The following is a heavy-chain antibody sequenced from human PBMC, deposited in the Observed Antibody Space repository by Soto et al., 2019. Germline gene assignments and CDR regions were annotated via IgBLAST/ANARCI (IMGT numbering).Heavy chain of an antibody. V-gene: IGHV1-69*13. Sequence: SVKVSCKASGGTFSSYAISWVRQAPGQGLEWMGGIIPIFGTANYAQKFQGRVTITADESTSTAYMELSSLRSEDTAVYYCARKDTAMVFAARDYYYGMGVWGQGTTVTVSS. CDR3: ARKDTAMVFAARDYYYGMGV. D-gene: IGHD5-18*01. CDR1: GGTFSSYA. CDR2: IIPIFGTA. J-gene: IGHJ6*02.